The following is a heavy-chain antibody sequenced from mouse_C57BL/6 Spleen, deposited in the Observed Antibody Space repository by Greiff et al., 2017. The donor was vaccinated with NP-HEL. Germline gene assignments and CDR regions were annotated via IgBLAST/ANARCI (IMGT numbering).Heavy chain of an antibody. Sequence: EVKVVESGGGLVKPGGSLKLSCAASGFTFSDYGMHWVRQAPEKGLEWVAYISSGSSTIYYADTVKGRFTISRDNAKNTLFLQMTSLRSEDTAMYYCARRTTVVAYYFDYWGQGTTLTVSS. J-gene: IGHJ2*01. CDR1: GFTFSDYG. CDR2: ISSGSSTI. CDR3: ARRTTVVAYYFDY. V-gene: IGHV5-17*01. D-gene: IGHD1-1*01.